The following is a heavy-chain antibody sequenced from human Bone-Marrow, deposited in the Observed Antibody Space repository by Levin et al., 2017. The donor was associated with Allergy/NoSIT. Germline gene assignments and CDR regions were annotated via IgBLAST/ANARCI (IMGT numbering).Heavy chain of an antibody. CDR2: IDWDDET. D-gene: IGHD6-19*01. CDR3: ARTVAGAWMDV. V-gene: IGHV2-70*04. J-gene: IGHJ6*02. CDR1: GFSLSTTAMR. Sequence: QTLSLTCTFSGFSLSTTAMRVNWIRQPPGKALEWLARIDWDDETFYSTSLKNRLTISKDTSKNQVVLTVTNMGPVDTGTYFCARTVAGAWMDVWGQGTTVTVSS.